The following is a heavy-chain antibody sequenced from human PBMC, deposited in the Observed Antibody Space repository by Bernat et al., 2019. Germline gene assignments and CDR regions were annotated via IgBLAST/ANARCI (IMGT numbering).Heavy chain of an antibody. V-gene: IGHV3-30*01. CDR2: ISYDGSNK. CDR1: GFTFSSYA. J-gene: IGHJ6*03. Sequence: VQLLESGGGLVQPGGSLRLSCAASGFTFSSYAMSWVRQAPGKGLEWVAVISYDGSNKYYADSVKGRFTISRDNSKNTLYLQMNSLRAEDTAVYYCARERAPYGDYYYYYYMDVWGKGTTVTVSS. CDR3: ARERAPYGDYYYYYYMDV. D-gene: IGHD4-17*01.